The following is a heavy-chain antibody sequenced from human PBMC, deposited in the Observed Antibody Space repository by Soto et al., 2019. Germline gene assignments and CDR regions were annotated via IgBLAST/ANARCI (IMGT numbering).Heavy chain of an antibody. J-gene: IGHJ3*02. D-gene: IGHD6-19*01. CDR3: ARVGAVASSPDAFDI. CDR2: ISAYNGNT. V-gene: IGHV1-18*01. CDR1: GYTFTSYG. Sequence: GASVNVSCKASGYTFTSYGISWVRQAPGQGLEWMGWISAYNGNTNYAQKLQGRVTMTTDTSTSTAYMELRSLRSDDTAVYYCARVGAVASSPDAFDIWGQGTMVTVSS.